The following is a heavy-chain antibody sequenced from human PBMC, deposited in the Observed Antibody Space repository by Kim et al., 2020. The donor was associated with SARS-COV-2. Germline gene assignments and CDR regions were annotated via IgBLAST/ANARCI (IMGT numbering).Heavy chain of an antibody. CDR1: GFTFSSYA. D-gene: IGHD3-10*01. CDR3: AKDRESSGSYYNDDAFDI. V-gene: IGHV3-23*01. J-gene: IGHJ3*02. CDR2: ISGSGGST. Sequence: GGSLRLSCAASGFTFSSYAMSWVRQAPGKGLEWVSAISGSGGSTYYADSVKGRFTISRDNSKNTLYLQMNSLRAEDTAVYYCAKDRESSGSYYNDDAFDIWGQGTMVTVSS.